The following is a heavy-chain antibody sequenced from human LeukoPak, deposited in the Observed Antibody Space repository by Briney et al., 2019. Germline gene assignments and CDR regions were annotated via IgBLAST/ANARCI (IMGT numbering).Heavy chain of an antibody. CDR1: GGSISSYY. CDR3: ARCGIYSYGYEAYYYHGMDV. Sequence: SETLSLTCTVSGGSISSYYWSWIRQPPGKGLEWIGYIYYSGSTNYNPSLKSRVTISVDTSKNQFSLKLSPVTAADTAVYYCARCGIYSYGYEAYYYHGMDVWGQGTTVTVSS. CDR2: IYYSGST. J-gene: IGHJ6*02. D-gene: IGHD5-18*01. V-gene: IGHV4-59*01.